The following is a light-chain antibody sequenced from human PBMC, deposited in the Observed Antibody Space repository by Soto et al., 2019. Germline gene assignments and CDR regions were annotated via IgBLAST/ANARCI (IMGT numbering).Light chain of an antibody. CDR1: ASTIGSNT. J-gene: IGLJ1*01. Sequence: QSVLTQPPSASGTPGQRVTISCSESASTIGSNTVNWYQQLPGTAPKLLIYNNNQRPSGVPDRFSGSKSGTSASLAISGLQSEDEADYYCAAWDDSLNGLVFGTGTKLTVL. CDR2: NNN. CDR3: AAWDDSLNGLV. V-gene: IGLV1-44*01.